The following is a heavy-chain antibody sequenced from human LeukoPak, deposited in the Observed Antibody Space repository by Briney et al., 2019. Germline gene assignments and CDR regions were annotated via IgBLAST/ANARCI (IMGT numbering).Heavy chain of an antibody. CDR3: AREVTIGGHYFDY. Sequence: SVKVSCKASGGTFSSYAISWVRQAPGQGLEWMGGIIPIFGTANYAQKFQGRVTITADESTSTAYVELSSLRSEDTAVYYCAREVTIGGHYFDYWGQGTLVTVSS. CDR2: IIPIFGTA. V-gene: IGHV1-69*13. J-gene: IGHJ4*02. D-gene: IGHD3-10*01. CDR1: GGTFSSYA.